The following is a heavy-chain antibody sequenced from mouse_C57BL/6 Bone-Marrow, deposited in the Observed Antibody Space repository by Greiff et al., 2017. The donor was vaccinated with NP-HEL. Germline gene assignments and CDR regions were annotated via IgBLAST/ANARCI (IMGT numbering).Heavy chain of an antibody. Sequence: VQLQQSGPELVKPGASVKLSCKASGYTFTDYNMDWVKQSHGKSLEWIGDINPTNGGTIYNQKFKGKATLTVDTSSSTAYMELRSLTSEDTAVYYGERRDSSGYVYYDAMDYWGQGTSVTVSS. CDR3: ERRDSSGYVYYDAMDY. J-gene: IGHJ4*01. CDR2: INPTNGGT. V-gene: IGHV1-18*01. CDR1: GYTFTDYN. D-gene: IGHD3-2*02.